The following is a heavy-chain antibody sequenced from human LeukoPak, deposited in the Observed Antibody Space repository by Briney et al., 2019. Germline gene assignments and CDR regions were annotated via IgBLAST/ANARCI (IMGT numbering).Heavy chain of an antibody. D-gene: IGHD1-7*01. V-gene: IGHV4-59*02. CDR3: ARVATGAKPFDP. CDR1: GASVSNYY. J-gene: IGHJ5*02. Sequence: SETLSLTCTVSGASVSNYYWSWIRQPPEKELEWIGYVSNSGSTDYHPSLKSRVTISVDTSKNLFSLKLSSVTAVDTAVYYCARVATGAKPFDPWGQGTLVTVSS. CDR2: VSNSGST.